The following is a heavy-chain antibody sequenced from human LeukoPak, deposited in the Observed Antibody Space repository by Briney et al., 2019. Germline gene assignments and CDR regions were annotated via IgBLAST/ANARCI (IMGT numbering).Heavy chain of an antibody. Sequence: GGSLGLSCAGSGFSFSSYWMCWVRQAPGKGLVWVSCINTDGSTTSYADSGKGRCTISRDNVKNTLHLQMNSLRDEDTAVYYCARCSGGSCPSWFDPWGQGTLVTVSS. CDR3: ARCSGGSCPSWFDP. V-gene: IGHV3-74*01. J-gene: IGHJ5*02. CDR1: GFSFSSYW. CDR2: INTDGSTT. D-gene: IGHD2-15*01.